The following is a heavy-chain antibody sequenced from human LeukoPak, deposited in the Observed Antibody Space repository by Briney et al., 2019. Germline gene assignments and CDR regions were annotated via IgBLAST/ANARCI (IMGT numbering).Heavy chain of an antibody. CDR1: GFTFSSYA. D-gene: IGHD3-9*01. CDR3: AKDPEYYDILTGYHQDDY. Sequence: GGSLRLSCAASGFTFSSYAMSWVRKAPGKGLEGVSAFSGSGGSTYYADSVKGRFTISRDNSKNTLYLQMNSLRAEDTAVYYCAKDPEYYDILTGYHQDDYWGQGTLVTVSS. J-gene: IGHJ4*02. CDR2: FSGSGGST. V-gene: IGHV3-23*01.